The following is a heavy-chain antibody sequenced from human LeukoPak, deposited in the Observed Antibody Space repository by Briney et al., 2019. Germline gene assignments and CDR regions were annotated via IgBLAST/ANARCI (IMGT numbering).Heavy chain of an antibody. CDR1: GFTFSSYW. CDR2: VNGDGNIT. Sequence: GGSLRLSCAASGFTFSSYWMHCVRQAPGKGLVWLSRVNGDGNITTYADSVRGRFTISRDNAKNTLYLQMNSLRAEDTAVYYCARRGLVPAFDIWGQGTMVSVTS. V-gene: IGHV3-74*01. D-gene: IGHD3-10*02. CDR3: ARRGLVPAFDI. J-gene: IGHJ3*02.